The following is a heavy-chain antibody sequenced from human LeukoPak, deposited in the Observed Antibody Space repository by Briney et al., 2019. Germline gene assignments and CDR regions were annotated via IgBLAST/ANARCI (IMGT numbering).Heavy chain of an antibody. CDR1: GGSISSYY. Sequence: SETLSLTCTVSGGSISSYYWSWIWQPAGKGLEWIGRVYTNGNTNYNPSFKSRVTMSVDTSKNQFSLKLSSVTAADTAVYYCARGDSSVSFDYWGQGTLVTLSS. V-gene: IGHV4-4*07. CDR3: ARGDSSVSFDY. J-gene: IGHJ4*02. D-gene: IGHD3-22*01. CDR2: VYTNGNT.